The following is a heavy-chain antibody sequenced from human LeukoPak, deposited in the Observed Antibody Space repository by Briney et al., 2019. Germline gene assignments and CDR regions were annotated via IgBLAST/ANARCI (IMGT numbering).Heavy chain of an antibody. CDR1: GFTVSSNY. Sequence: GGSLRLSCAASGFTVSSNYMSWVRQAPGKGLEWVSVIYSGGSTYYADSVKGRFTISRDNSKNTLYLQMNSLRAEDTAVYYCARALRAAAGLYYFDYWGQGTLVTVSS. CDR2: IYSGGST. CDR3: ARALRAAAGLYYFDY. V-gene: IGHV3-66*01. D-gene: IGHD6-13*01. J-gene: IGHJ4*02.